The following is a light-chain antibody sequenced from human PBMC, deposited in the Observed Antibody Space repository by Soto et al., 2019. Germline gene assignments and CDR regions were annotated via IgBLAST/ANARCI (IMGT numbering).Light chain of an antibody. Sequence: QSALTQPPSASGSPGQSVTISCSGTSSDVGGFNYVFWYQQHPGRAPKVLIYEVNKRPSGVPDRFSGSKSGSTASLTVSGLQAEDEAEYYCSSYAVTNIFVFGTGTKLTVL. V-gene: IGLV2-8*01. J-gene: IGLJ1*01. CDR2: EVN. CDR3: SSYAVTNIFV. CDR1: SSDVGGFNY.